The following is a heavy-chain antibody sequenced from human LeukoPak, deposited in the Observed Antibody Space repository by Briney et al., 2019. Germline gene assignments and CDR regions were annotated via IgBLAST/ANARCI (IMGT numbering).Heavy chain of an antibody. J-gene: IGHJ4*02. CDR3: ARGSDFWSRQFDY. V-gene: IGHV4-34*01. D-gene: IGHD3-3*01. Sequence: PSETLSLTCAVYGGSFSGYYWSWIRQPPGKGLEWIGEINHSGSTNYNPSLKSRVTISVDTSKNQFSLKLSSVTAADTAVYYCARGSDFWSRQFDYWGQGTLVTASS. CDR2: INHSGST. CDR1: GGSFSGYY.